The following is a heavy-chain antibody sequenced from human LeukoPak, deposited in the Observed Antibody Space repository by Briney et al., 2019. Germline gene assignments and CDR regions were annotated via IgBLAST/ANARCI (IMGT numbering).Heavy chain of an antibody. CDR3: AGSFIVLMVYARDNWFDP. Sequence: SVKVSCKASGGTFSSYAISWVRQAPGQGLEWMGRIIPIFGTANYAQKFQGRVTITTDESTSTAYMELSSLRSEDTAVYYCAGSFIVLMVYARDNWFDPWGQRTLVTVSS. CDR1: GGTFSSYA. J-gene: IGHJ5*02. CDR2: IIPIFGTA. V-gene: IGHV1-69*05. D-gene: IGHD2-8*01.